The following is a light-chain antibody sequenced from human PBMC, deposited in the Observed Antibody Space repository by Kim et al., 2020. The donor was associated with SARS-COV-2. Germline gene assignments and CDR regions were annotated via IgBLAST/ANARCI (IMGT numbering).Light chain of an antibody. CDR2: WAS. CDR3: QQYYSIPWT. V-gene: IGKV4-1*01. J-gene: IGKJ1*01. Sequence: DIVMTQSPDSLAVSLGERATINCKSSQSVLYSSNNKNYLAWYQQKAGQPPKLLIYWASTRESGVPDRFSGSGSGTDFNLTISSLQAEDVAVYYCQQYYSIPWTFGQGTKVDIK. CDR1: QSVLYSSNNKNY.